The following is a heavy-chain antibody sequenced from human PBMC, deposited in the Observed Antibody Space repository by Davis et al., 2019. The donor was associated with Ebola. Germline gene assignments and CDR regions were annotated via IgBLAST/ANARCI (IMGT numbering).Heavy chain of an antibody. CDR1: GGTFSSYA. J-gene: IGHJ4*02. Sequence: AASVKVSCKASGGTFSSYAISWVRQAPGQGLEWMGGIIPIFGTANYAQKFQGRVTITADESTSTAYMELSSVRYEDTGVYYCAREDGYNYYFDYWGQGTLVTVSS. CDR3: AREDGYNYYFDY. CDR2: IIPIFGTA. V-gene: IGHV1-69*13. D-gene: IGHD5-24*01.